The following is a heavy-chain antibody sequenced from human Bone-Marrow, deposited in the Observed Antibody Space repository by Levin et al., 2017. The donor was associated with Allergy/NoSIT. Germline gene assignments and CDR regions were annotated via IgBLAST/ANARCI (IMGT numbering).Heavy chain of an antibody. CDR2: ISDVAYST. D-gene: IGHD1-26*01. CDR3: AQEGLQSGPGPSVGNYLDY. V-gene: IGHV3-23*01. Sequence: PGGSLRLSCTASGFTFSDYAISWVRQAPGKGLEWVSSISDVAYSTYYADSGTFYADSVKGRFTISRDNSKNTVYLHMNRLRADDTAIYYCAQEGLQSGPGPSVGNYLDYWGQGTLVTVSS. CDR1: GFTFSDYA. J-gene: IGHJ4*02.